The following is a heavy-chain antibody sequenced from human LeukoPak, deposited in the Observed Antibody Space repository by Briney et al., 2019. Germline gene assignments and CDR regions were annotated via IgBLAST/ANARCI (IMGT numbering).Heavy chain of an antibody. V-gene: IGHV3-33*08. J-gene: IGHJ4*02. D-gene: IGHD6-13*01. CDR3: ARGAAGILVYFDY. CDR1: GFTFSSYA. Sequence: GGSLRLSCAASGFTFSSYAMSWVRQAPGKGLEWVAVIWYDGSNKYYADSVKGRFTISRDNSKNTLYLQMNSLRAEDTAVYYCARGAAGILVYFDYWGQGTLVTVSS. CDR2: IWYDGSNK.